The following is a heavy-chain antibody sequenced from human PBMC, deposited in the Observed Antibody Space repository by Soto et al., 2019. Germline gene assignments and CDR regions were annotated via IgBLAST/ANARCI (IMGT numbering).Heavy chain of an antibody. V-gene: IGHV4-31*03. J-gene: IGHJ3*02. CDR1: GGSISSGGYY. CDR3: ARDPRSGYDSSGYYYTGAFDI. D-gene: IGHD3-22*01. Sequence: SETLSLTSTVSGGSISSGGYYWSWIRQHPGKGLEWIGYIYYSGSTYYNPSLKSRVTISVDTSKNQFSLKLSSVTAADTAVYYCARDPRSGYDSSGYYYTGAFDIWGQGTMVTVSS. CDR2: IYYSGST.